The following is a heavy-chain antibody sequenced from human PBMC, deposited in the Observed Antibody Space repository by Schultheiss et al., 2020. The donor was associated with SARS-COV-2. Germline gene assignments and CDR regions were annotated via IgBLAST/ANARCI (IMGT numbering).Heavy chain of an antibody. J-gene: IGHJ4*02. Sequence: GESLKISCAASGFTFSSYAMHWVRQAPGKGLEWVAVISYDGSNKYYADSVKGRFTISRDSSKNTLYLQMNSLRAKDTAMYYCAREQSGSYGGLGDYWGQGTLVTVSS. CDR1: GFTFSSYA. D-gene: IGHD1-26*01. CDR3: AREQSGSYGGLGDY. CDR2: ISYDGSNK. V-gene: IGHV3-30*03.